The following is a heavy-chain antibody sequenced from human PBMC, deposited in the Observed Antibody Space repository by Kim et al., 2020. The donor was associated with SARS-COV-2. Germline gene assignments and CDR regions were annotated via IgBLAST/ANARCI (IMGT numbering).Heavy chain of an antibody. CDR2: IYYSGST. CDR1: GGSISSGGYY. J-gene: IGHJ4*02. Sequence: SETLSLTCTVSGGSISSGGYYWSWIRQHPGKGLEWIGYIYYSGSTYYNPSLKSRVTISVDTSKNQFSLKLSSVTAADTAVYYCARARTYCGGDCYAPYFDYWGQGTLVTVSS. CDR3: ARARTYCGGDCYAPYFDY. V-gene: IGHV4-31*03. D-gene: IGHD2-21*01.